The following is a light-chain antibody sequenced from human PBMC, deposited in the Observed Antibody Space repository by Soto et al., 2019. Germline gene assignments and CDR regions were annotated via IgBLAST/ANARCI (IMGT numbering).Light chain of an antibody. Sequence: DIQMTQSPSTLSASVGDRVTITCRASQSISSWLAWYQQKPGKAPKLLIYDASSLASGVPSRFSGSGSGTEFTLTISSLQPDDFATYYCQQYNSFRGTFGQGTKLEIK. J-gene: IGKJ2*01. CDR2: DAS. V-gene: IGKV1-5*01. CDR3: QQYNSFRGT. CDR1: QSISSW.